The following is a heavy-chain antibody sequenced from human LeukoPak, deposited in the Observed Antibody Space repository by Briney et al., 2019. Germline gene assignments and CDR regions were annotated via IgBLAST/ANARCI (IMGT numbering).Heavy chain of an antibody. CDR1: GGSTSSYY. CDR2: IYYSGST. J-gene: IGHJ4*02. D-gene: IGHD6-13*01. CDR3: ARGESIAAAGIHFDY. V-gene: IGHV4-59*01. Sequence: SETLSLTCTVSGGSTSSYYWSWIRQPPGKGLEWIGYIYYSGSTNYNPSLKSRVTISVDTSKNQFSLKLSSVTAADTAVYYCARGESIAAAGIHFDYWGQGTLVTVSS.